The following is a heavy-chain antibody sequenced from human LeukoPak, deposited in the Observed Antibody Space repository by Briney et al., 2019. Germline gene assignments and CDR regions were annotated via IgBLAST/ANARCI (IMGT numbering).Heavy chain of an antibody. Sequence: ASVKVSCKVSGYTLTELSMRWVRQAPGKGLEWMGGFDPEDGETIYAQKFQGRVTMTEDTSTDTAYMELSSLRSEDTAVYYCATPKLGYCSGGSCHHIPFDYWGQGTLVTVSS. V-gene: IGHV1-24*01. D-gene: IGHD2-15*01. CDR1: GYTLTELS. CDR3: ATPKLGYCSGGSCHHIPFDY. J-gene: IGHJ4*02. CDR2: FDPEDGET.